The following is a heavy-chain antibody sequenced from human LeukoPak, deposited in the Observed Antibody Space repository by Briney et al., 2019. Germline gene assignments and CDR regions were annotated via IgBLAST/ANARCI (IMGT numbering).Heavy chain of an antibody. D-gene: IGHD6-19*01. CDR3: ARGEYGSAWPNIDY. Sequence: GGSLRLSCAASGFTFSSYWMHWVRQAPGEGLVWVSRINTDGSSTTYADSVKGRFTFSRDNAKNTLILQMNSLRTEDTAMYYCARGEYGSAWPNIDYWGQGTLVTVSS. V-gene: IGHV3-74*01. J-gene: IGHJ4*02. CDR1: GFTFSSYW. CDR2: INTDGSST.